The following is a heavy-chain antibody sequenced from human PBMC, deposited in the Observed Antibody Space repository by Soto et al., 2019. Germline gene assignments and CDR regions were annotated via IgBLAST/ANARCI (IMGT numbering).Heavy chain of an antibody. V-gene: IGHV4-30-4*08. J-gene: IGHJ4*02. Sequence: QVQLQESGPGLVKPSQTLSLTCSVSGGSINSGGYYWTWIRQHPGKGLEWIGYIYYSGSTYYNPSLKSRVTISIDTSKNQFSLRLSSVTAADTAVYYCARDRNWGTSRGLDYWGQGTLVTVSS. CDR1: GGSINSGGYY. D-gene: IGHD7-27*01. CDR3: ARDRNWGTSRGLDY. CDR2: IYYSGST.